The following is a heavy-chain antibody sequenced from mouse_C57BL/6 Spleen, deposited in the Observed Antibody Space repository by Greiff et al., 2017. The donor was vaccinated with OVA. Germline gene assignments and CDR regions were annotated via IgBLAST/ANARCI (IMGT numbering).Heavy chain of an antibody. CDR3: ARQGSNFPMDY. CDR2: ISNGGGST. V-gene: IGHV5-12*01. CDR1: GFTFSDYY. J-gene: IGHJ4*01. Sequence: EVQLVESGGGLVQPGGSLKLSCAASGFTFSDYYMYWVRQTPEKRLEWVAYISNGGGSTYYPDTVKGRFTISRDNAKNTLYLQMSRLKSEDTAMYYCARQGSNFPMDYWGQGTSVTVSS. D-gene: IGHD2-5*01.